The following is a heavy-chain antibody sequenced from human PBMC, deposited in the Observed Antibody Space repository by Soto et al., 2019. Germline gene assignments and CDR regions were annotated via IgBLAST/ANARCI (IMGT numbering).Heavy chain of an antibody. CDR3: ASQIYDSDTGPNFQYYFDS. J-gene: IGHJ4*02. D-gene: IGHD3-22*01. Sequence: GESLKISCKGSGYSFAGYWITWVRQKPGKGLEWMGRIDPSDSQTYYSPSFRGHVTISVTKSITTVFLQWSSLRASDTAMYYCASQIYDSDTGPNFQYYFDSWGQGTPVTVSS. CDR2: IDPSDSQT. V-gene: IGHV5-10-1*01. CDR1: GYSFAGYW.